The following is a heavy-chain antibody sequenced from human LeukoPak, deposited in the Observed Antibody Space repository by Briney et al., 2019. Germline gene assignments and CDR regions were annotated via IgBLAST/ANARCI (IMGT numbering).Heavy chain of an antibody. CDR3: ARDPGGLDY. Sequence: GGSLRLSCAASGFTVSTNYMSWVRQAPGKGLVWVSRIYSVVDSADYADSVKGRFTISRDNSKNTLYLQMNSLRAGDTAVYYCARDPGGLDYWGQGTLVTVSS. D-gene: IGHD4-23*01. CDR1: GFTVSTNY. V-gene: IGHV3-66*01. J-gene: IGHJ4*02. CDR2: IYSVVDSA.